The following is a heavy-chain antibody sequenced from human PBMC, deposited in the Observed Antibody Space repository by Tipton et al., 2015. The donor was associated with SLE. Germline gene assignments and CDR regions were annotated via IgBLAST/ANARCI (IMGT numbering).Heavy chain of an antibody. J-gene: IGHJ5*02. CDR2: IYSGGRT. D-gene: IGHD6-13*01. CDR1: GFTFNRYW. CDR3: ARDFLYSSSWYSLDP. V-gene: IGHV3-53*01. Sequence: GSLRLSCAASGFTFNRYWMHWVRQAPGKGLEWVSVIYSGGRTYYTDSVKGRFTISRDNSKNTLYLQMNSLRAEDTAVYYCARDFLYSSSWYSLDPWGQGTLVTVSS.